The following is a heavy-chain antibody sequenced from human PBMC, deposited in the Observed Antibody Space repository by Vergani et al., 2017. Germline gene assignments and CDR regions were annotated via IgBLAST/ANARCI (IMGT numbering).Heavy chain of an antibody. V-gene: IGHV3-9*01. CDR2: ISWNSGSI. CDR3: AKAGYCSSTSCYTEWYFDL. CDR1: GFTFDDYA. J-gene: IGHJ2*01. Sequence: EVQLVESGGGLVQPGRSLRLSCAASGFTFDDYAMHWVRQAPGKGLEWVSGISWNSGSIGYAASVKGRFTISRDNAKNSLYLQMNSLRAEDTALYYCAKAGYCSSTSCYTEWYFDLWGRGTLVTVSS. D-gene: IGHD2-2*02.